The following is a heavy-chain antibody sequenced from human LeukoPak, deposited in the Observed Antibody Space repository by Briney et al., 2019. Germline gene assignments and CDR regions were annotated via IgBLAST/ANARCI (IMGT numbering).Heavy chain of an antibody. D-gene: IGHD2-2*01. Sequence: ASVKVSCKASGYTFTSYYMHWVRQAPGQGLEWMGIINPSGGSTSYAQKFQGRVTMTRDTSTSTVYMELSSLRSEDTAVYYCTRHPTYQLDAENWFDPWGQGTLVTVSS. CDR2: INPSGGST. V-gene: IGHV1-46*03. CDR1: GYTFTSYY. J-gene: IGHJ5*02. CDR3: TRHPTYQLDAENWFDP.